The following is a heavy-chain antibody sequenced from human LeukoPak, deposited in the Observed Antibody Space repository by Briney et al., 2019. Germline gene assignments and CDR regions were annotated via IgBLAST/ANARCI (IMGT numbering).Heavy chain of an antibody. CDR2: IYYSGNT. Sequence: SETLSLTCTVSGGSISSGGYYWSWIRQHPGKGLEWIGYIYYSGNTYYNPSLKSRITISVDTSKNQFSLNLTSVTAADTAVYYCARYCSSTTCRWFDPWGQGTLVTVSS. CDR1: GGSISSGGYY. J-gene: IGHJ5*02. D-gene: IGHD2-2*01. CDR3: ARYCSSTTCRWFDP. V-gene: IGHV4-31*03.